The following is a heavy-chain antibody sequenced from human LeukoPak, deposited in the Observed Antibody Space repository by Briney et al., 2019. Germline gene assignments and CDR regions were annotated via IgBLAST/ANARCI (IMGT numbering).Heavy chain of an antibody. CDR2: INPAGSKT. D-gene: IGHD2-15*01. CDR3: ARFGYVAAVDV. Sequence: GGSLTLSCSASGFSFSAHWMTWLRQAPGTGLEWGANINPAGSKTYYVDPVKGRFSISRDNAKNLVYLQMTSLRAEDTAVYHCARFGYVAAVDVWGRGTPVTVSS. CDR1: GFSFSAHW. J-gene: IGHJ4*01. V-gene: IGHV3-7*01.